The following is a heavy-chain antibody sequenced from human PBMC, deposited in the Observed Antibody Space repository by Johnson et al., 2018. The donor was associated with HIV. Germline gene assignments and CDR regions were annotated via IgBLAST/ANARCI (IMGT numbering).Heavy chain of an antibody. CDR2: ILYDGSDK. CDR1: GFTFSSYA. J-gene: IGHJ3*02. V-gene: IGHV3-30*04. CDR3: AKVPPDAFDI. Sequence: QVQLVESGGGVVQPGRSLRLSCAASGFTFSSYAMHWVRLAPGKGLEWVAVILYDGSDKYYADSVQGRFTISRDNSKNTLYLQMNTLGAEDTAVYYCAKVPPDAFDIWGQGTMVTVSS.